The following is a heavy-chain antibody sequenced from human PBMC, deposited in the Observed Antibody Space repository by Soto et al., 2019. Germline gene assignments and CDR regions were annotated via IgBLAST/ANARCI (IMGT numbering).Heavy chain of an antibody. CDR1: GFTFRSYG. J-gene: IGHJ4*02. CDR2: IWYDGSNK. Sequence: QVQLVESGGGVVQPGRSLRLSCAASGFTFRSYGRHWVRKAPGKGLEWVAVIWYDGSNKYYPDSVKGRFTISRDNSKNTLYLQMNSLRAEDTAVYYCARDKGAGYSSGWSPFDYWGQGTLVTVSS. CDR3: ARDKGAGYSSGWSPFDY. V-gene: IGHV3-33*01. D-gene: IGHD6-19*01.